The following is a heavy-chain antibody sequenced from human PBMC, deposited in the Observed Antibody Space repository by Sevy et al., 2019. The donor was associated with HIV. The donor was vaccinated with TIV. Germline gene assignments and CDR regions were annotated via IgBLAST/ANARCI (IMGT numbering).Heavy chain of an antibody. D-gene: IGHD3-3*01. CDR2: INPNSGGT. CDR3: ARDPFLELLSTPGEFDY. V-gene: IGHV1-2*06. CDR1: GYTFTGYY. Sequence: ASVKVSCKASGYTFTGYYMHWVRQAPGQGLEWMGRINPNSGGTNYAQKFQGRVTMTRDTSISTAYMELSRLRSDDTAVYYCARDPFLELLSTPGEFDYWGQGTLVTVSS. J-gene: IGHJ4*02.